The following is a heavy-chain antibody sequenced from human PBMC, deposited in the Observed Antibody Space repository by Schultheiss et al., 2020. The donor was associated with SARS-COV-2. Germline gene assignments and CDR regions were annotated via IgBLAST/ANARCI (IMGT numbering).Heavy chain of an antibody. Sequence: SVKVSCKASGGTFSSYAISWVRQAPGQGLEWVGGIIPIFGTANYAQKFQGRVTITADESTSTAYMELSSLRSEDTAVYYCARDGCSSTSCHHPPYGMDVWGQGTTVTVSS. V-gene: IGHV1-69*13. CDR2: IIPIFGTA. D-gene: IGHD2-2*01. CDR1: GGTFSSYA. CDR3: ARDGCSSTSCHHPPYGMDV. J-gene: IGHJ6*02.